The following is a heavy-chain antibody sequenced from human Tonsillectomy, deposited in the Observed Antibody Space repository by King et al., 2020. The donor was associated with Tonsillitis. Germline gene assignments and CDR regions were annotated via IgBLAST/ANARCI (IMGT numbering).Heavy chain of an antibody. V-gene: IGHV3-53*01. J-gene: IGHJ6*02. CDR1: GFTVSSKY. CDR3: ARDRVTAAGTSFYYYGMDV. D-gene: IGHD6-13*01. CDR2: SHSGGST. Sequence: VQLVESGGGLIQPGGSLRLSCAASGFTVSSKYMNWVRQAPGKGLEWVSISHSGGSTYYAASGEGRFTIARYNSKNTLYLQMNSLRAEDTAVYYCARDRVTAAGTSFYYYGMDVWGQGTTVTVSS.